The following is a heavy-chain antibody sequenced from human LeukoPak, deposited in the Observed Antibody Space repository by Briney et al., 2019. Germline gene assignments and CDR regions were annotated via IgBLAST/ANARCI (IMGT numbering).Heavy chain of an antibody. CDR2: ISSSSDYI. CDR1: GFPFSGYN. V-gene: IGHV3-21*01. Sequence: GGSLRLSCAASGFPFSGYNMNWVRQAPGKGLEWVSSISSSSDYISYADSVKGRFTTSRDNAKNSLYLQMNSLGAEDTAVYYCANGYSYGFDHWGQGTLVTVSS. J-gene: IGHJ4*02. CDR3: ANGYSYGFDH. D-gene: IGHD5-18*01.